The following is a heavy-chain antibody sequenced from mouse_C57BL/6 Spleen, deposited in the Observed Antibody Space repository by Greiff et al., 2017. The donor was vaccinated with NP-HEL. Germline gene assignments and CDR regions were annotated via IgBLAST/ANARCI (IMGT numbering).Heavy chain of an antibody. CDR3: ARGTTLGY. CDR2: IYPGDGDT. V-gene: IGHV1-82*01. Sequence: SGPELVKPGASVKISCKASGYAFSSSWMNWVKQRPGKGLEWIGRIYPGDGDTNYNGKFKGKATLTADKSSSTAYMQLSSLTSEDSAVYFCARGTTLGYWGQGTTLTVSS. D-gene: IGHD1-1*01. J-gene: IGHJ2*01. CDR1: GYAFSSSW.